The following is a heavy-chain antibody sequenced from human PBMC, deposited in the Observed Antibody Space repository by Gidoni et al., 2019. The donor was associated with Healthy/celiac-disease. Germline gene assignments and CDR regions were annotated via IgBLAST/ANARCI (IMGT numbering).Heavy chain of an antibody. J-gene: IGHJ4*02. CDR1: GFTFSSYA. CDR3: AKNRYSGYDFLDY. CDR2: ISGSGGST. Sequence: EVQLLESGGGLVQLGGSLSLSCAASGFTFSSYAMSWVRQAPGKGLAWVSAISGSGGSTYYADSVKGRFTISRDNSKNTLYLQMNSLRAEDTAVYCCAKNRYSGYDFLDYWGQGTLVTVSS. V-gene: IGHV3-23*01. D-gene: IGHD5-12*01.